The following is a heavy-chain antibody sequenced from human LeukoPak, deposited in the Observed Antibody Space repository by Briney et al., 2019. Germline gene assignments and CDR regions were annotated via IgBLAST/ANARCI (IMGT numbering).Heavy chain of an antibody. D-gene: IGHD6-13*01. CDR2: IDPDSGGT. Sequence: ASVKVSCKASGYTFTSYYMHWVRQAPGQGLEWMGWIDPDSGGTNSAQKFRGRVTMTRDTSISTAYMELIRLTSDDTAVYSCARDLRVTAWYHDVFDIWGQGTMVTVSS. V-gene: IGHV1-2*02. CDR3: ARDLRVTAWYHDVFDI. J-gene: IGHJ3*02. CDR1: GYTFTSYY.